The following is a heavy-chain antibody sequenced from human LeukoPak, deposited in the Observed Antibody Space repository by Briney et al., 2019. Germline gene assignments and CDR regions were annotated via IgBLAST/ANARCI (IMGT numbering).Heavy chain of an antibody. Sequence: SQTLSLTCAISGGSVSRNSAAWNWMRQSPSGGLEWLGRTYYRSKWYNDYAVAVKSRITINPDTSKNQFSLHLNSVTPEDTAVYYCARAPGGDDAFDIWGQGTMVTVSS. J-gene: IGHJ3*02. D-gene: IGHD7-27*01. CDR1: GGSVSRNSAA. CDR3: ARAPGGDDAFDI. V-gene: IGHV6-1*01. CDR2: TYYRSKWYN.